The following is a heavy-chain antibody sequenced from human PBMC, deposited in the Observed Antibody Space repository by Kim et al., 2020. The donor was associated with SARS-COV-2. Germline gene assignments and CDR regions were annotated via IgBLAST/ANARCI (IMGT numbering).Heavy chain of an antibody. D-gene: IGHD3-10*01. CDR3: AKSRWGSGSSLYYFDY. J-gene: IGHJ4*02. CDR1: GFTFSSYG. CDR2: ISYDGSNK. V-gene: IGHV3-30*18. Sequence: GGSLRLSCAASGFTFSSYGMHWVRQAPGKGLEWVAVISYDGSNKYYADSVKGRFTISRDNSKNTLYLQMNSLRAEDTAVYYCAKSRWGSGSSLYYFDYWGQGTLVTVSS.